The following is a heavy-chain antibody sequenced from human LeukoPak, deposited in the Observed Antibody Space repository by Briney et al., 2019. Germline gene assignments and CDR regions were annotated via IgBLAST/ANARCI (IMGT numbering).Heavy chain of an antibody. J-gene: IGHJ4*02. CDR1: GFTFSSYS. CDR2: ISSSSSYI. V-gene: IGHV3-21*01. CDR3: ARVGPYGSGSGVY. D-gene: IGHD3-10*01. Sequence: GRSLRLSCVASGFTFSSYSMNWVRQAPGKGLEWVSSISSSSSYINYADSVKGRFTISRDNAKNSLYLQMNSLRAEDTAVYYCARVGPYGSGSGVYWGQGTLVTVSS.